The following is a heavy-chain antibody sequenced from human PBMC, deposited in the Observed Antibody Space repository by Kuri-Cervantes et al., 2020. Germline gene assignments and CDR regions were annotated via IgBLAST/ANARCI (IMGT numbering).Heavy chain of an antibody. D-gene: IGHD6-13*01. CDR3: ASSTGSSWYPFSYMDV. V-gene: IGHV3-48*01. Sequence: GESLKISCAASGFTFSDYSMNWVRQAPVKGREWVSYIRSTSIAIYYADSVKGRFTISRDNAKNSLYLQMNSLRAEDTAVYYCASSTGSSWYPFSYMDVWGKGTTVTVSS. CDR1: GFTFSDYS. CDR2: IRSTSIAI. J-gene: IGHJ6*03.